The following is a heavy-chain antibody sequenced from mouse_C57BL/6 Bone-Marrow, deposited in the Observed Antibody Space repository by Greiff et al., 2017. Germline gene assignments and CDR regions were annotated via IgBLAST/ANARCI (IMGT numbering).Heavy chain of an antibody. Sequence: EVKLQESGGGLVKPGGSLKLSCAASGFTFSDYGMHWVRQAPEKGLEWVAYISSGSSTIYYADTVKGRFTISRDNAKNTLFLQMTSLRSEDTAMYYCARKDGGAWFAYWGQGTLVTVSA. V-gene: IGHV5-17*01. J-gene: IGHJ3*01. CDR3: ARKDGGAWFAY. CDR1: GFTFSDYG. CDR2: ISSGSSTI.